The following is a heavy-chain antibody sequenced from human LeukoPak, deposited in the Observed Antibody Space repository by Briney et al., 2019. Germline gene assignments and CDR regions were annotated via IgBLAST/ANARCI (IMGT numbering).Heavy chain of an antibody. Sequence: NPSETLSLTCTVSGGSVSSGSYYWNWIRQPPGKGLEWIGYIYYSGSTNYNPSLNSRVTISLDTPKNQFSLKLSSVTAADTAVFYCARGYSSIRGWFDPWGQGTPVTVSS. CDR3: ARGYSSIRGWFDP. CDR1: GGSVSSGSYY. D-gene: IGHD6-13*01. V-gene: IGHV4-61*01. CDR2: IYYSGST. J-gene: IGHJ5*02.